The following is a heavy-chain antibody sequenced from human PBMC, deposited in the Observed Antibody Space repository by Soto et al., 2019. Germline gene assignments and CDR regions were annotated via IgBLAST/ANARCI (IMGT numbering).Heavy chain of an antibody. CDR3: ARLQLELSHYYYYYMDV. J-gene: IGHJ6*03. V-gene: IGHV1-18*01. D-gene: IGHD1-1*01. Sequence: ASVKVSCKASGYTFTSYGISWVRQAPGQGLEWMGWISAYNGNTNYAQKLQGRVTMTTDTSTSTAYMELRSLRSDDTAVYYWARLQLELSHYYYYYMDVWGKGTTVTVSS. CDR1: GYTFTSYG. CDR2: ISAYNGNT.